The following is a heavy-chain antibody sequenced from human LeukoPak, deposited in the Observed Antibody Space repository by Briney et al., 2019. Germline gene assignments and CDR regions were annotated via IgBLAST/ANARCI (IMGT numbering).Heavy chain of an antibody. D-gene: IGHD5-24*01. CDR1: GFTVSSNY. CDR3: ASLEGRDGYYFDY. CDR2: MYSGGST. V-gene: IGHV3-53*01. Sequence: GGALRLSCAASGFTVSSNYMSWVRHAPGKGLEWGSVMYSGGSTYYADSVKGRFTISRDNAKNTLYLQMNSLRAEDTAVYYCASLEGRDGYYFDYWGQGTLVTVSS. J-gene: IGHJ4*02.